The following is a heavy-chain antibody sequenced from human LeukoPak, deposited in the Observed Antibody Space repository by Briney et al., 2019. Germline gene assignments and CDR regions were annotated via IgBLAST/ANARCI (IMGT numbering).Heavy chain of an antibody. V-gene: IGHV3-23*01. D-gene: IGHD2-8*01. CDR2: ISGSGGST. Sequence: GGSLRLSCAASGFTFSSYAMSWVRQAPGKGLEWVSAISGSGGSTYYADSVKGRFTISRDNSKNTLYLQMNSLRAEDTAVYYCATQLELIVLMVYALGAFDIWGQGTMVTVSS. CDR3: ATQLELIVLMVYALGAFDI. J-gene: IGHJ3*02. CDR1: GFTFSSYA.